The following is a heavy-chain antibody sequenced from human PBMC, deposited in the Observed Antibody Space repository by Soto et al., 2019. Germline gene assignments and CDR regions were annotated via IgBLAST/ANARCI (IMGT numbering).Heavy chain of an antibody. Sequence: GGSLRLSCAASGFTFSSYAMHWVSQAPGKGLEWVAVISYDGSNKYYADSVKGRFTISRDNSKNTLYLQMNSLRADDTFVYYCARNGFYGDFVDYWGQGTLVTVS. CDR1: GFTFSSYA. J-gene: IGHJ4*02. CDR3: ARNGFYGDFVDY. CDR2: ISYDGSNK. V-gene: IGHV3-30-3*01. D-gene: IGHD4-17*01.